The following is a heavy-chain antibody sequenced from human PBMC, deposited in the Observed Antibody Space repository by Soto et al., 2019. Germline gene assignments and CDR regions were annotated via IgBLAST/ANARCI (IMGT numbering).Heavy chain of an antibody. CDR2: IYTSGST. CDR1: GGSISSYY. V-gene: IGHV4-4*07. Sequence: PSETLSLTCTVSGGSISSYYWSWIRQPAGKGLEWIGRIYTSGSTNYNPSLKSRVTMSVDTSKNQFSLKLSSVTAADTAVYYCARAGDTRFRGVIIMYLYGMVVWGQGTTVTVSS. CDR3: ARAGDTRFRGVIIMYLYGMVV. J-gene: IGHJ6*02. D-gene: IGHD3-10*01.